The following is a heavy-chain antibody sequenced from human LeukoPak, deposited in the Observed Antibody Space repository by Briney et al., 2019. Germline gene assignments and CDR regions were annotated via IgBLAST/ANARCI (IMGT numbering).Heavy chain of an antibody. CDR1: GGSFSGYY. CDR3: ARGRERYYYGSGSYYNRARPFDP. V-gene: IGHV4-34*01. CDR2: INHSGST. D-gene: IGHD3-10*01. Sequence: PSETLSLTCAVYGGSFSGYYWSWVRQPPGKGLEWIGEINHSGSTNYNPSLKSRVTISVDTSKNQFSLKLSSVTAADTAVYYCARGRERYYYGSGSYYNRARPFDPWGQGTLVTVSS. J-gene: IGHJ5*02.